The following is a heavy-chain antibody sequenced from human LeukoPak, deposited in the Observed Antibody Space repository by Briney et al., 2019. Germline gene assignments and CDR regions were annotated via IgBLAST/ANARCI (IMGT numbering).Heavy chain of an antibody. J-gene: IGHJ4*02. CDR3: ARLQIMITFGGVIAPDY. V-gene: IGHV4-30-4*01. CDR2: IYYSGST. D-gene: IGHD3-16*02. Sequence: SQTLSLTCTVSGGSISSGDYYWSWIRQPPGKGLEWIGYIYYSGSTHYNPSLKSRVTISVDTSKNQFSLKLSSVTAADTAVYYCARLQIMITFGGVIAPDYWGQGTLVTVSS. CDR1: GGSISSGDYY.